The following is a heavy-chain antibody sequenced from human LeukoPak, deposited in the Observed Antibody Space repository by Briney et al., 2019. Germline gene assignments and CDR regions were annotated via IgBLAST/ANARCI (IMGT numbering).Heavy chain of an antibody. V-gene: IGHV4-59*08. D-gene: IGHD3-9*01. CDR3: ARLNYDILTGYWTFFDY. CDR2: IYYSGST. J-gene: IGHJ4*02. Sequence: NPSETLSLTCTVSGGSISSYYWGWIRQPPGKGLEWIGYIYYSGSTKYNPSLKSRVTMSVDTSKNQFSLRLSSVTAADTAVYYCARLNYDILTGYWTFFDYWGQGTLVTVSS. CDR1: GGSISSYY.